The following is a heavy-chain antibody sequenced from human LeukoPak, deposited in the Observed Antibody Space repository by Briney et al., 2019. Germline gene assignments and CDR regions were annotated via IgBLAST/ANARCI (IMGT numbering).Heavy chain of an antibody. CDR2: IYYSGST. CDR1: GGTISSYY. D-gene: IGHD3-10*01. V-gene: IGHV4-59*08. J-gene: IGHJ4*02. Sequence: SETLSLTCTVSGGTISSYYWSWIRQPPGKGLEWIGYIYYSGSTNYNPSLKSRVTISVDTSKNQFSLKVSSVTAADTAVYYCASNYYGSGSLDYWGQGNLVTVSS. CDR3: ASNYYGSGSLDY.